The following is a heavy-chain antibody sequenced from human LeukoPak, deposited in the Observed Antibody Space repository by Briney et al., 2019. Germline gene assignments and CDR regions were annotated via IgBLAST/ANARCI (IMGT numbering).Heavy chain of an antibody. CDR1: GFTFDDYA. Sequence: GRSLRLSCAASGFTFDDYAMHWVRQRPGKGLEWVSGISWSGGTIVYADSVKGRFTISRDNVKNALYLQMNNLRPDDTALYYCAKDFTFLQRHQFDYWGQGTLVTVSS. J-gene: IGHJ4*02. CDR3: AKDFTFLQRHQFDY. D-gene: IGHD3-16*01. V-gene: IGHV3-9*01. CDR2: ISWSGGTI.